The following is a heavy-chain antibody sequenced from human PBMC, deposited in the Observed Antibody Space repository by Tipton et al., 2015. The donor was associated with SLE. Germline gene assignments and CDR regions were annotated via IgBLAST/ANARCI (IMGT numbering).Heavy chain of an antibody. CDR3: ARSIVAKFDY. CDR2: INHSGST. V-gene: IGHV4-34*01. Sequence: LRLSCAVYGGSFSGYYWSWIRQPPGRGLEWIGEINHSGSTKYNPSLKSRVTISVDTSKNQFSLRLVSVTAADTAVYYGARSIVAKFDYWGQGTLVTVSS. J-gene: IGHJ4*02. D-gene: IGHD2-21*01. CDR1: GGSFSGYY.